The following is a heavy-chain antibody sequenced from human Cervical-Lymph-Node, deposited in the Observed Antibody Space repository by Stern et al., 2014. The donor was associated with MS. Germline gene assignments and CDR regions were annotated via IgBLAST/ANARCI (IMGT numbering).Heavy chain of an antibody. CDR1: GFTFSSYA. V-gene: IGHV3-64*01. CDR3: ARGVTYCGGDCYGWYFDL. Sequence: EVQLVESGGGLVQPGGSLRLSCAASGFTFSSYAMHWVRQAPGKGLEYVSVISSNGGSTYYANSVKGRFTNSRDNTKNALYLHMGSLRVEDMAVYYCARGVTYCGGDCYGWYFDLWGRGTLVTVSS. CDR2: ISSNGGST. D-gene: IGHD2-21*02. J-gene: IGHJ2*01.